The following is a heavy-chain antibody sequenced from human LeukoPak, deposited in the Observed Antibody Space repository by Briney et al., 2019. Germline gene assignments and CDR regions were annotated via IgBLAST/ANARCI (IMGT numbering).Heavy chain of an antibody. Sequence: GGSLRLSCAASGFTFSSYWMHWVRQAPGKGLVWVSRINSDGSSTSYADSVKGRFTISRDNAKNTLYLQMNSLRAEDTAVYYCASWAGYCSSTSCRFDYWGQGTLVTVSS. J-gene: IGHJ4*02. CDR2: INSDGSST. CDR1: GFTFSSYW. V-gene: IGHV3-74*01. CDR3: ASWAGYCSSTSCRFDY. D-gene: IGHD2-2*01.